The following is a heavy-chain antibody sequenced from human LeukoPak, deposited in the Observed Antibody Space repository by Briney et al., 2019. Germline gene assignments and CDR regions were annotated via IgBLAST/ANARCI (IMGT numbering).Heavy chain of an antibody. CDR2: ISSAGGST. CDR1: GFIFTTSA. Sequence: GGSLRLSCEASGFIFTTSAISWVRQAPGKGLEWVSFISSAGGSTYYSDSVRGRFTISRDNAKNSLYLQMNSLRAEDTAVYYCARASDFWSSYYDYWGQGTLVTVSS. V-gene: IGHV3-23*01. CDR3: ARASDFWSSYYDY. J-gene: IGHJ4*02. D-gene: IGHD3-3*01.